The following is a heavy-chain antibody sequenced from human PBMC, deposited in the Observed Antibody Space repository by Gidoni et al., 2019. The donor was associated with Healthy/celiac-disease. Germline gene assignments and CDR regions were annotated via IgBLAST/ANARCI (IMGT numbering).Heavy chain of an antibody. CDR1: GGPISSSSYY. D-gene: IGHD1-26*01. V-gene: IGHV4-39*01. J-gene: IGHJ5*02. Sequence: QLQLQESGPGLVKPSETLSLTCTVSGGPISSSSYYGGWIRQPPGQGLAWIGSLYYSGSTYYNPSLKSRVTISVDTSKNQFSLKLSSVTAADTAVYYCARHAFIVGATTLDWFDPWGQGTLVTVSS. CDR2: LYYSGST. CDR3: ARHAFIVGATTLDWFDP.